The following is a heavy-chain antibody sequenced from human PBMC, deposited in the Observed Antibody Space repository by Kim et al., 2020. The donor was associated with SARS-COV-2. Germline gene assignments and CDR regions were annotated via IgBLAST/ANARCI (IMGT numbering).Heavy chain of an antibody. V-gene: IGHV1-18*01. J-gene: IGHJ4*02. CDR3: TRNAGSYFPFDY. D-gene: IGHD1-26*01. Sequence: NYAHKCQGRVTVTTDPSTTTAYMELTSLTTDDTALYFCTRNAGSYFPFDYWGQGTLVTVSS.